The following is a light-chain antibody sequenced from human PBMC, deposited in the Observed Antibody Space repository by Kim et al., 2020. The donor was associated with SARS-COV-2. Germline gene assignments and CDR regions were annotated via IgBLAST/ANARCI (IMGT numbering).Light chain of an antibody. CDR2: GAS. CDR3: HHYNDWPPGDT. Sequence: SPGERATLSCRASQSVSNNLAWYPHKPGRPTRLLIYGASTRATGVPARFSGSGSGTDFTLTVSSLQSEDFAVYYCHHYNDWPPGDTFGQGTKLEI. V-gene: IGKV3-15*01. CDR1: QSVSNN. J-gene: IGKJ2*01.